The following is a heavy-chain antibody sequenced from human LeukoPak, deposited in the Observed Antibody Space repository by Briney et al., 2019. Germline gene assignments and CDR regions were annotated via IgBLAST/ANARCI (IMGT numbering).Heavy chain of an antibody. CDR1: GFTFSSYG. CDR2: INPNSGGT. Sequence: GGSLRLSCAASGFTFSSYGMHWVRQAPGQGLEWMGWINPNSGGTNYAQKFQGRVTMTRDTSISTAYMELSRLRSDDTAVYYCARQTTVTINWFDPWGQGTLVTVSS. V-gene: IGHV1-2*02. J-gene: IGHJ5*02. CDR3: ARQTTVTINWFDP. D-gene: IGHD4-17*01.